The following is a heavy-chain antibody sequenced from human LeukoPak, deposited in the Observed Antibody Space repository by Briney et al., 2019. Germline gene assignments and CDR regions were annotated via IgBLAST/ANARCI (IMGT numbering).Heavy chain of an antibody. J-gene: IGHJ4*02. Sequence: GGSLRLSCAASGFTFSSYWMTWVRQAPGKGLEWVANINQDGSEKYYVDPVKGRFTISRDNAKNSLYLQMNSLRTEDTAVYYCARDTPDITMIVVAAFDYWGQGTLVTVSS. CDR2: INQDGSEK. CDR1: GFTFSSYW. CDR3: ARDTPDITMIVVAAFDY. V-gene: IGHV3-7*01. D-gene: IGHD3-22*01.